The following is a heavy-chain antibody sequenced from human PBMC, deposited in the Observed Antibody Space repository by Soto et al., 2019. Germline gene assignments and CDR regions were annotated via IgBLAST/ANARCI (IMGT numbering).Heavy chain of an antibody. Sequence: PGGSLRLSCAASGFTFSSYAMSWVRQAPGKGLEWVSAISGSGGSTYYADSVKGRFTISRDNSKNTLYLQMNSLRAEDTAVYYCAKDGNVDEYYDFWSGYSPYYGMDVWGQGTTVTVSS. CDR2: ISGSGGST. V-gene: IGHV3-23*01. J-gene: IGHJ6*02. CDR1: GFTFSSYA. CDR3: AKDGNVDEYYDFWSGYSPYYGMDV. D-gene: IGHD3-3*01.